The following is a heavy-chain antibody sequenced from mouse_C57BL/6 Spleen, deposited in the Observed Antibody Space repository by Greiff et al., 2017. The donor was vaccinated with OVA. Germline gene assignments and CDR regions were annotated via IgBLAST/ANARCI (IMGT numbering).Heavy chain of an antibody. D-gene: IGHD2-5*01. CDR1: GYAFSSSW. V-gene: IGHV1-82*01. CDR3: ASSYSNYLDY. J-gene: IGHJ2*01. Sequence: VKLQQSGPELVKPGASVKISCKASGYAFSSSWMNWVKQRPGKGLEWIGRIYPGDGDTNYNGKFKGKATLTADKSSSTAYMQLSSLTSEDSAVYFCASSYSNYLDYWGQGTTLTVSS. CDR2: IYPGDGDT.